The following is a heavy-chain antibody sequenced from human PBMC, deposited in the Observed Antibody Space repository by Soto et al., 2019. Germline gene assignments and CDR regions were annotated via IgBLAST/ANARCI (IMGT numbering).Heavy chain of an antibody. CDR1: GFTFGNYD. J-gene: IGHJ2*01. CDR3: VKSLSGYGPYWYFDL. Sequence: EVQLLESGGGLVQPGGSLRLSCAASGFTFGNYDMTWVRQAPGKGLEWVSSISCVGDSTYYADSVKGRFTISRDNSKNTLSLQMNSLRAEDTAIYYCVKSLSGYGPYWYFDLWGRGTLVTVSS. V-gene: IGHV3-23*01. CDR2: ISCVGDST. D-gene: IGHD5-18*01.